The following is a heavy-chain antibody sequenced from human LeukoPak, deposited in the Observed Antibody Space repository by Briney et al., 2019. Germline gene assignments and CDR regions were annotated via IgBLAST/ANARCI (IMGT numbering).Heavy chain of an antibody. D-gene: IGHD6-13*01. Sequence: PSETLSLTCTVSGGSISRSSYYWGWIRQTPGKGLEWMGSFFYSGSTYYNPSLKSRVTISVDTSKNQFSLKLSSVTAADTAVYYCARDGAYSSSWYSYNWFDPWGQGTLVTVSS. CDR2: FFYSGST. CDR3: ARDGAYSSSWYSYNWFDP. CDR1: GGSISRSSYY. V-gene: IGHV4-39*07. J-gene: IGHJ5*02.